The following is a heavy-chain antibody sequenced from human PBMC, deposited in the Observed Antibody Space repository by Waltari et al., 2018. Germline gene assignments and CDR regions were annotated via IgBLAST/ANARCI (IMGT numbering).Heavy chain of an antibody. D-gene: IGHD1-26*01. Sequence: EVQLLESGGGLVQPGGSLRLSCAASGFTFSGYAMSWVRQAPGKGLEWVASISGSGVSTYYADSVKGRFTISRDNSKNTLYLQMNSLRAEDTAVYYCAKWGGSFWLSPPLSDSWGQGTLVTVSS. CDR1: GFTFSGYA. CDR2: ISGSGVST. V-gene: IGHV3-23*01. CDR3: AKWGGSFWLSPPLSDS. J-gene: IGHJ5*01.